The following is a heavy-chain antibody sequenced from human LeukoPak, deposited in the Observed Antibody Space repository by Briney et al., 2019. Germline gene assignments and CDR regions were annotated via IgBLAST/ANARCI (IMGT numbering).Heavy chain of an antibody. CDR3: AKHRGYCSSTSCYPGFVFDY. V-gene: IGHV3-23*01. Sequence: GGSLRLSCAASGFTFSSYPMSWVRQAPGKGLEWVSAISGSGGSTYYADSVKGRFTISRDNSKNTLYLQMNSPRAEDTAVYYCAKHRGYCSSTSCYPGFVFDYWDQGTLVTVSS. CDR2: ISGSGGST. J-gene: IGHJ4*02. D-gene: IGHD2-2*01. CDR1: GFTFSSYP.